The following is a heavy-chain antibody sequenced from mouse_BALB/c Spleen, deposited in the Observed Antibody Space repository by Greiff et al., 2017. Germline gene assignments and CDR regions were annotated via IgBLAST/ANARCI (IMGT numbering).Heavy chain of an antibody. CDR2: VNPNNGGT. CDR1: GYSFTGYY. J-gene: IGHJ4*01. Sequence: VQLQQSGPDLVKPGASVKLSCKASGYSFTGYYMHWVKQSHGKSLEWIGRVNPNNGGTSYNQKFKGKAILTVDKSSSTAYMELRSLTSEDSAVYYCARCDYDVGFYAMDYWGQGTSVTVSS. CDR3: ARCDYDVGFYAMDY. D-gene: IGHD2-4*01. V-gene: IGHV1-26*01.